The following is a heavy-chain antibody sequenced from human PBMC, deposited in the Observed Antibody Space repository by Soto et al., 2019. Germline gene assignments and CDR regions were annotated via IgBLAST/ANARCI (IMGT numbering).Heavy chain of an antibody. V-gene: IGHV3-23*01. Sequence: EVQLLESGGGLVQPGGSLRLSCAASGFTFSSYAMSWVRQAPGKGLEWVSAISGSGGSTYYADSVKGRFTISRDNSKNTLYLQKNSLRAEDTAVYYCAKVWTRHDYYYYGMDVWGQGTTVTVSS. D-gene: IGHD1-1*01. CDR3: AKVWTRHDYYYYGMDV. J-gene: IGHJ6*02. CDR1: GFTFSSYA. CDR2: ISGSGGST.